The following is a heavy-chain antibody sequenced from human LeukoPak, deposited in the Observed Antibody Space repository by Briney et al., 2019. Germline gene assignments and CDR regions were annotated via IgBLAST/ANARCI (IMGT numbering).Heavy chain of an antibody. CDR1: GFTFGDYA. D-gene: IGHD3-16*02. V-gene: IGHV3-49*04. J-gene: IGHJ4*02. CDR2: IRSKAYGGTT. Sequence: GGSLSLSCTASGFTFGDYAMSWVRQAPGKGLEWVGFIRSKAYGGTTEYAASVKGRFTISRDDSKSIAYLQMNSLKTEDTAVYYCTRDFGHDYVWGSYRPAPLGYWGQGTLVTVSS. CDR3: TRDFGHDYVWGSYRPAPLGY.